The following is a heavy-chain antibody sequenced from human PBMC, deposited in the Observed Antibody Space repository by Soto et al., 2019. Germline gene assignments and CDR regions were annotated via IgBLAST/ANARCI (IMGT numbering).Heavy chain of an antibody. CDR1: GFTFSSYS. D-gene: IGHD2-15*01. J-gene: IGHJ4*02. Sequence: GGSLRLSCAASGFTFSSYSMNWVRQAPGKGLEWVSSISSSSSYIYYADSVKGRFTISRDNAKNSLYLQMNSLRAEDTAVYYCASGVAGSCYSEFDYWGQGTLVTVSS. CDR2: ISSSSSYI. CDR3: ASGVAGSCYSEFDY. V-gene: IGHV3-21*01.